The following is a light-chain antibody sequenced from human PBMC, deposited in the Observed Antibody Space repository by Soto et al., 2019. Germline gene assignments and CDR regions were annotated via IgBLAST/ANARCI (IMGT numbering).Light chain of an antibody. CDR2: DVN. V-gene: IGLV2-14*03. CDR1: STDVGGYNY. Sequence: QSALTQSASVSGSPGQSITISCTGTSTDVGGYNYVSWYQQHPGKAHKLIIYDVNNRPSGISNRFSGSKSGNAAALTISGLQGEDEADYYCSSYIHGGGEVFGGGTKLTVL. J-gene: IGLJ2*01. CDR3: SSYIHGGGEV.